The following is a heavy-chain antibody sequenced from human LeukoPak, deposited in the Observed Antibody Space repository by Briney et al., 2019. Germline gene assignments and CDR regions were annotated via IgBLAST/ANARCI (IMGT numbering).Heavy chain of an antibody. D-gene: IGHD2-2*02. Sequence: GGSLRLSCAASGFTFSSYSMHWVRQAPGKGLEWVAFIRYDGSNKYYADSVKGRFTISRDNSKNTLYLQMNSLRAEDTAVYYCAKDILYCSSTSCYTDNWFGPWGQGTLVIVSS. CDR1: GFTFSSYS. J-gene: IGHJ5*02. CDR2: IRYDGSNK. V-gene: IGHV3-30*02. CDR3: AKDILYCSSTSCYTDNWFGP.